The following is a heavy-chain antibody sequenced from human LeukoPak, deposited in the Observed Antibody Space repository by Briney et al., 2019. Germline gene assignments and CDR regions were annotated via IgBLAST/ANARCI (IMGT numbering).Heavy chain of an antibody. V-gene: IGHV3-48*04. J-gene: IGHJ4*02. Sequence: GGSLRLSCAASGFTFSSYSMNWVRQAPGKGLEWVSYISSSSSTIYYADSVKGRFTISRDNAKNSLYLQMSSLRAEDTAVYYCARHSSGWGFDYWGQGTLVTVSS. D-gene: IGHD6-19*01. CDR3: ARHSSGWGFDY. CDR2: ISSSSSTI. CDR1: GFTFSSYS.